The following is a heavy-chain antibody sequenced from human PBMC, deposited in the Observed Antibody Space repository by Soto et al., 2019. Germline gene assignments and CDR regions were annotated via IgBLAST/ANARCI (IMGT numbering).Heavy chain of an antibody. CDR2: IYYSGST. Sequence: QVQLQESGPGLVKPSETLSLTCTVSGGSVSSGRYYWSWIRQPPGKGLEWNGYIYYSGSTNYNPSLKSRVTISVDTSKNQFSLKLSSVTAADTAVYYCASVNYDFWSGYSYGYFDYWGQGTLVTVSS. J-gene: IGHJ4*02. CDR3: ASVNYDFWSGYSYGYFDY. CDR1: GGSVSSGRYY. V-gene: IGHV4-61*01. D-gene: IGHD3-3*01.